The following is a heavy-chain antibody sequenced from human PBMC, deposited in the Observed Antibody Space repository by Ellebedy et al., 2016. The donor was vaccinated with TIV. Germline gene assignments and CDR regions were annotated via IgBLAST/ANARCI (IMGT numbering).Heavy chain of an antibody. CDR1: GGSISSYY. CDR3: AAWDLDTAMT. CDR2: IYYSGST. D-gene: IGHD5-18*01. Sequence: SETLSLTCTVSGGSISSYYWSWIRQPPGKGLEWIGYIYYSGSTYYNPSLKSRVTISVDTSKNQFSLKLSSVTAADTAVYYCAAWDLDTAMTWGQGTLVTVSS. V-gene: IGHV4-59*04. J-gene: IGHJ5*02.